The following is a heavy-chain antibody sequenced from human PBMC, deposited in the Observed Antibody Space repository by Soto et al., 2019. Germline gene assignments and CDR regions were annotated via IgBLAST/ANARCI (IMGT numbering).Heavy chain of an antibody. V-gene: IGHV1-3*01. D-gene: IGHD6-13*01. CDR2: INAGNGNT. CDR1: GYTFTSYA. J-gene: IGHJ4*02. CDR3: ARSGLDISWYVY. Sequence: QVQLVQSGAEVKKPGASVKVSCKASGYTFTSYAMHWVRQAPGQRLEWMGWINAGNGNTKYSQKFQGRVTITRDTAASTAYMELSSLRSEDTAVYYCARSGLDISWYVYWGQGTLVTVSS.